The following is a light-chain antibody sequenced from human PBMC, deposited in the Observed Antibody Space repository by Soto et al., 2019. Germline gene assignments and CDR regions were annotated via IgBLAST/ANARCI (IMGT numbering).Light chain of an antibody. CDR3: QQRSTWPQ. Sequence: EIVLTQSPATLSLSPGERATLSCRASQSVSSYLAWYHHKPGQAPRLLIYDASNRATGIPARFSGSGSGTDFTLTISSLEPEDFAVYYCQQRSTWPQFGQGTKVDIK. J-gene: IGKJ1*01. V-gene: IGKV3-11*01. CDR1: QSVSSY. CDR2: DAS.